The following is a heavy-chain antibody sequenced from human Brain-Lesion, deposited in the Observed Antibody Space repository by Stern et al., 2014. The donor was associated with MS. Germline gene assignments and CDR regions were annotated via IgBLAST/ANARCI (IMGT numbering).Heavy chain of an antibody. CDR3: ARDKRGITIFGVVTDYYYLGMDV. J-gene: IGHJ6*02. CDR1: GYIFTGYY. Sequence: VQLVQSGAEVKKPGAPVKVSCKTSGYIFTGYYIHWVRQAPGQGLEWMAWINPNTGGTKYAQKFQGRVTITRDTSISTAYVGVSSLTSDDTAVYYCARDKRGITIFGVVTDYYYLGMDVWGQGTTVTVS. D-gene: IGHD3-3*01. V-gene: IGHV1-2*02. CDR2: INPNTGGT.